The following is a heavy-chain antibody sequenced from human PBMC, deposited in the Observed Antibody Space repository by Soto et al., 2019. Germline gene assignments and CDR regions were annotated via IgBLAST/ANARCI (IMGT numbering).Heavy chain of an antibody. CDR3: ARGAYDILAGPQGWFDH. D-gene: IGHD3-9*01. CDR2: IYYSGST. CDR1: GCSISSYY. J-gene: IGHJ5*02. Sequence: SXETLSLTCTVAGCSISSYYWSWIRQPPGKGLEWIGYIYYSGSTNYNPSLKSRVTISVDTSKNQFSLKLSSVTAADTAVYYCARGAYDILAGPQGWFDHWGQGSLVTVSS. V-gene: IGHV4-59*01.